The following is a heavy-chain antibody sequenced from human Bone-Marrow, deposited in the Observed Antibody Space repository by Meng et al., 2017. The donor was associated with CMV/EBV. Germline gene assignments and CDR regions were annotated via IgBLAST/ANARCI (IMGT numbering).Heavy chain of an antibody. Sequence: GESLKISCAASGFTFSSYWMSWVRQAPGKGLEWVANIKQDGSEKYYVDSVKGRFTISRDNAKNSLFLQMNSLRAEDTAVYWCARDVFERGYDFWSGYYQSPHSFDIWGQGTMVTVSS. J-gene: IGHJ3*02. CDR1: GFTFSSYW. CDR2: IKQDGSEK. CDR3: ARDVFERGYDFWSGYYQSPHSFDI. D-gene: IGHD3-3*01. V-gene: IGHV3-7*01.